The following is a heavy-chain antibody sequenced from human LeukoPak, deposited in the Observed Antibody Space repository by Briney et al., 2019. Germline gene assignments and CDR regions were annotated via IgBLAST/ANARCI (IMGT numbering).Heavy chain of an antibody. CDR2: ISPTTGTT. CDR1: GFTFSSYA. V-gene: IGHV3-23*01. Sequence: GGSLRLSCAASGFTFSSYAMSWIRQAPGKGLEWLSAISPTTGTTFYADSVKGRFTISRDNSKNTLYLQMNSLRADDTAFYYCARDDNWGFDYWGQGALVTVSS. CDR3: ARDDNWGFDY. J-gene: IGHJ4*02. D-gene: IGHD7-27*01.